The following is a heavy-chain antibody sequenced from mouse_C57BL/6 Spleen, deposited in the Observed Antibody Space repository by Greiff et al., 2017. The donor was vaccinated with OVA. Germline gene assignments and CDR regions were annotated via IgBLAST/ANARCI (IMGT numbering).Heavy chain of an antibody. CDR3: ARNYYGNPAWFAY. J-gene: IGHJ3*01. V-gene: IGHV1-59*01. CDR1: GYTFTSYW. Sequence: VQLQQPGAELVRPGTSVKLSCKASGYTFTSYWMHWVKQRPGQGLEWIGVIDPSDSYTNYNQKFKGKATLTVDTSSSTAYMQLSSLTSEDSAVYYCARNYYGNPAWFAYWGQGTLVTVSA. D-gene: IGHD2-1*01. CDR2: IDPSDSYT.